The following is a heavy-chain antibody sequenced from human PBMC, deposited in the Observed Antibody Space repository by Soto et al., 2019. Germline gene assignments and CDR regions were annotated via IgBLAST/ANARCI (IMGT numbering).Heavy chain of an antibody. CDR1: GFTFSSYA. CDR2: ISGSGDSR. Sequence: EEQLLESGGGLVQPGGSLRLYCAASGFTFSSYAMSWVRQAPGKGLEWVPAISGSGDSRYYADSVKCRFTSSRDNSKNARYLQMNSLRAQDTAVYYCEKDLVTTFMIGADYYDYSAQGTLVTVSS. CDR3: EKDLVTTFMIGADYYDY. V-gene: IGHV3-23*01. D-gene: IGHD4-17*01. J-gene: IGHJ4*02.